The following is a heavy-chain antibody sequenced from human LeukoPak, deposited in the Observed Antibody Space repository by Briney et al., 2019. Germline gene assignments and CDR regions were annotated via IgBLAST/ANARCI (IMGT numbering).Heavy chain of an antibody. CDR2: ISSSSSYI. Sequence: GGSLRLSCAASGFTFSSYSMNWVRQAPGKGLEWVSSISSSSSYIYYADSVKGRFTISRDNAKNSLYLQMNSLRAEDTAVYYRARLTYDSSGAYDAFDIWGQGTMVTVSS. CDR3: ARLTYDSSGAYDAFDI. D-gene: IGHD3-22*01. V-gene: IGHV3-21*01. CDR1: GFTFSSYS. J-gene: IGHJ3*02.